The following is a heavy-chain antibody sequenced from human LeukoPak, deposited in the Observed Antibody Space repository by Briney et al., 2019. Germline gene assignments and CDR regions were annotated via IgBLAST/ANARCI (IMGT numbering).Heavy chain of an antibody. CDR2: ISSSSSYI. CDR3: AREIRGMYYYDSSGYYDHFDY. CDR1: GFTFSSYS. D-gene: IGHD3-22*01. J-gene: IGHJ4*02. V-gene: IGHV3-21*01. Sequence: PGGSLRLSCAASGFTFSSYSMNWVRQAPGKGLEWVSSISSSSSYIYYADSVKGRFTISRDNAKNSLYLQMNSLRAEDTAVYYCAREIRGMYYYDSSGYYDHFDYWGQGTLVTVSS.